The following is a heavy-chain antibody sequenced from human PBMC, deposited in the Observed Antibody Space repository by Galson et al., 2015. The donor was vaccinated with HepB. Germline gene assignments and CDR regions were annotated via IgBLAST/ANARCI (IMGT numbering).Heavy chain of an antibody. CDR3: ARPLGGGATLGFDY. V-gene: IGHV1-3*01. Sequence: SVKVSCKASGYTFTSYATHWVRQAPGQRLEWMGWINAGNGNTKYSQKFQGRVTITRDTSASTAYMELSSLRSEDTAVYYCARPLGGGATLGFDYWGQGTLVTVSS. CDR1: GYTFTSYA. D-gene: IGHD1-26*01. CDR2: INAGNGNT. J-gene: IGHJ4*02.